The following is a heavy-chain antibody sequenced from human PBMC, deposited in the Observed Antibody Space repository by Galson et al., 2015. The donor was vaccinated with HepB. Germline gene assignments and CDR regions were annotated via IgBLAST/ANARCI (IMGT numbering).Heavy chain of an antibody. CDR2: IRRRAHGGTT. V-gene: IGHV3-49*04. Sequence: SLRLSCAASGFTFGDYAMTWARQAPGKGLEWVAFIRRRAHGGTTDYAASVKGRFSISRDDSKSIAYLQMNSLKTEDTAVYYCSRVNNWNDSPFDYWGQGTLVTVSS. CDR1: GFTFGDYA. D-gene: IGHD1-20*01. CDR3: SRVNNWNDSPFDY. J-gene: IGHJ4*02.